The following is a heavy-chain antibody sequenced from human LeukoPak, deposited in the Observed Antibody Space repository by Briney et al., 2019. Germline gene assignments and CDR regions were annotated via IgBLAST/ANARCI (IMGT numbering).Heavy chain of an antibody. V-gene: IGHV3-7*01. CDR3: TRDRSRAEGA. D-gene: IGHD1-14*01. Sequence: PGGSLRLSCAASGFTFRAHWMSWVRQAPGKGLEWVANINQGGSDKYYVDSVKGRFTISRDNANNLLYLQMNSLRGEDTAVYYCTRDRSRAEGAWGQGTLVTVSS. J-gene: IGHJ5*02. CDR1: GFTFRAHW. CDR2: INQGGSDK.